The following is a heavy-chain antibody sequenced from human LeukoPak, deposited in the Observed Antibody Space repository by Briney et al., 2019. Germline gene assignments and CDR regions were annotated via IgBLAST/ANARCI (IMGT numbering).Heavy chain of an antibody. Sequence: SETLSLTCTVSGGSISSYYWSWIRQPPGKGLGWIGYIYYSGSTNYNPSLKSRVTISVDTSKNQFSLKLSSVTAADTAVYYCARGNVVVVAATQHYYYYGMDVWGQGTTVTVSS. CDR1: GGSISSYY. CDR3: ARGNVVVVAATQHYYYYGMDV. D-gene: IGHD2-15*01. CDR2: IYYSGST. J-gene: IGHJ6*02. V-gene: IGHV4-59*12.